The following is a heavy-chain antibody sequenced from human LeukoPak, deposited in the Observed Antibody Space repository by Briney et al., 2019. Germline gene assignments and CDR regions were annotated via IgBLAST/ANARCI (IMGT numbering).Heavy chain of an antibody. CDR1: GGSTNSYF. Sequence: PSETLSLTCTVSGGSTNSYFWSWIRQPPGKGLEWIGYIYYSGSTKYNPSLKRRVTISLDTSKNQFSLNLSSVTAADTAVYYCARDIRGYNYGWFDYWGQGTLVTVSS. CDR2: IYYSGST. D-gene: IGHD5-18*01. V-gene: IGHV4-59*01. J-gene: IGHJ4*02. CDR3: ARDIRGYNYGWFDY.